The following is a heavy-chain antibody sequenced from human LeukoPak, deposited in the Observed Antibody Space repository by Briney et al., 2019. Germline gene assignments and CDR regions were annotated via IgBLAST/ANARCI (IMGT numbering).Heavy chain of an antibody. CDR3: ARYMVRGVITPFDY. Sequence: SETLSLTCTVSGGSISSGGYYWSWIRQHPGKGLEWIGYIYYSGSTYYSPSLKSRVTISVDTSKNQFSLKLSSVTAADTAVYYCARYMVRGVITPFDYWGQGTLVTVSS. CDR2: IYYSGST. V-gene: IGHV4-31*03. J-gene: IGHJ4*02. CDR1: GGSISSGGYY. D-gene: IGHD3-10*01.